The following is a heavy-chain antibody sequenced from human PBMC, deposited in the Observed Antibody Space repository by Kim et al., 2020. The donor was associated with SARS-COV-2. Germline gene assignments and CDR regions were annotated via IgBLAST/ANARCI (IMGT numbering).Heavy chain of an antibody. CDR2: IIPIFGTA. J-gene: IGHJ6*02. CDR1: GGTFSSYA. Sequence: ASVKVSCKASGGTFSSYAISWVRQAPGQGLEWMGGIIPIFGTANYAQKFQGRVTITADESTSTAYMELSSLRSEDTAVYYCARFVLEPNYYGMDVWGQGTTVTVSS. CDR3: ARFVLEPNYYGMDV. V-gene: IGHV1-69*13. D-gene: IGHD1-1*01.